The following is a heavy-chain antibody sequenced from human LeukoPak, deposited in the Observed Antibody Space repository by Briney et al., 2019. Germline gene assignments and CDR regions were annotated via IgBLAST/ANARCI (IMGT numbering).Heavy chain of an antibody. Sequence: SVTVSCKASGGTFSSYAISWVRQAPGQGLEWMGGIIPIFGTANYAQKFQGRVTITADESTSTAYTELSSLRSEDTAVYYCALEAAAVNDVLDIWGQGTMVTVSS. J-gene: IGHJ3*02. CDR1: GGTFSSYA. V-gene: IGHV1-69*13. CDR3: ALEAAAVNDVLDI. CDR2: IIPIFGTA. D-gene: IGHD6-13*01.